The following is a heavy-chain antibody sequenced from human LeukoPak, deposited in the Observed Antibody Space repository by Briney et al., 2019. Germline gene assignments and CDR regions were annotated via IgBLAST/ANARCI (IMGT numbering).Heavy chain of an antibody. CDR2: IYPSDSDI. Sequence: PGEYLKISCKASGYKFTNYWIGWVRQMPGKGLEWMAIIYPSDSDIRYSPSFQGQVIISADKSISTAFLQWNSLKASDTAIYYCARHFGDSYYNYYLDVWGKGTTVTVSS. D-gene: IGHD3-16*01. CDR1: GYKFTNYW. CDR3: ARHFGDSYYNYYLDV. J-gene: IGHJ6*03. V-gene: IGHV5-51*01.